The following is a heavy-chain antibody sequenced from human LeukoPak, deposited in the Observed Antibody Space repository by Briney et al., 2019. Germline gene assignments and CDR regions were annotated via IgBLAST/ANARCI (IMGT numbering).Heavy chain of an antibody. V-gene: IGHV4-34*01. CDR2: INHSGST. CDR1: GGSFSGYY. CDR3: ARGYSYAPDY. J-gene: IGHJ4*02. Sequence: SETLSLTCAVYGGSFSGYYWSWIRQPPGKGLEWIGEINHSGSTNYNPSLKSRVTISVDTSKNQFSLKLSSVTAADTAVYYCARGYSYAPDYWGQGTLVTVSS. D-gene: IGHD5-18*01.